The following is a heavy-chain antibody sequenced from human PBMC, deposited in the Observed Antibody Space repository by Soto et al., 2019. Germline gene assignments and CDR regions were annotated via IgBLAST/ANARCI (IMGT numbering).Heavy chain of an antibody. V-gene: IGHV3-30*18. D-gene: IGHD5-18*01. CDR1: GFTLSSYG. J-gene: IGHJ4*01. CDR3: AKDREDSYNYFDY. CDR2: ISYDGSNK. Sequence: GGSLRLSCAASGFTLSSYGMLWVSQAPGKGLEWVAVISYDGSNKYYADSVKGRFTISRDNSKNTLYLQMNSLRAEDTAVYYCAKDREDSYNYFDYWGHGTLVTVSS.